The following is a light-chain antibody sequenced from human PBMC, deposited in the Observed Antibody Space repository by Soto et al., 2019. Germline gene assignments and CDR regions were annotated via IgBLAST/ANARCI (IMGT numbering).Light chain of an antibody. Sequence: EIVMTQSPATLSVSPGGRATLSCRASQSISDTLAWYQQKPGQAPRLLIYGASSRATGFPARFSGSGSGTDFTLTISSLQSEDFAVYYCQQYDKWPWTFGQGTKV. J-gene: IGKJ1*01. CDR1: QSISDT. CDR3: QQYDKWPWT. CDR2: GAS. V-gene: IGKV3-15*01.